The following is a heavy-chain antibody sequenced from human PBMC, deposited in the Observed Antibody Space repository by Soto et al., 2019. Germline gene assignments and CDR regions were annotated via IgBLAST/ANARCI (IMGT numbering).Heavy chain of an antibody. J-gene: IGHJ4*02. CDR1: GFTFTNLA. Sequence: GGSLRLSCTASGFTFTNLAMIWLRQAPGREPEWVSGIIGRGIPYYADSVEGRFTISRSDYRSTLYLQMNSLRVEDMAVYYCAKDAVFNDGVWLPDYWGRGTLVTVSS. V-gene: IGHV3-23*01. CDR3: AKDAVFNDGVWLPDY. D-gene: IGHD5-12*01. CDR2: IIGRGIP.